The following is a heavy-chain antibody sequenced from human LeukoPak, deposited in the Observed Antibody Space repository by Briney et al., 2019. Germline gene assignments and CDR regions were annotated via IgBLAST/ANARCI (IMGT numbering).Heavy chain of an antibody. D-gene: IGHD6-13*01. CDR3: AKPYSSSWPPFDY. CDR1: GFTFSSYS. Sequence: GGSLRLSCAASGFTFSSYSMNWVRQAPGKGLEWVSTISSSSSYIYYADSVKGRFTISRDNAKNSLYLQMNSLRAEDTAVYYCAKPYSSSWPPFDYWGQGTLVTVSS. V-gene: IGHV3-21*01. J-gene: IGHJ4*02. CDR2: ISSSSSYI.